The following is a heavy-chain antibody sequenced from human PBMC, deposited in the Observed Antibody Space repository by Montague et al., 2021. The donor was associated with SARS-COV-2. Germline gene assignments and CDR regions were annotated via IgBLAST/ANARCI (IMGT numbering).Heavy chain of an antibody. CDR1: GGSINSYY. D-gene: IGHD6-19*01. V-gene: IGHV4-59*12. J-gene: IGHJ4*02. CDR3: AREGRASGWGYGCDGFDA. Sequence: SETLSLTCAVSGGSINSYYWSWIRQPPGKGLEWIGHIYNSGSTNHNPSLKSRVTISVDTSKNHFSLKLTSVTAADTAVYYCAREGRASGWGYGCDGFDAWGQGSLVIVSS. CDR2: IYNSGST.